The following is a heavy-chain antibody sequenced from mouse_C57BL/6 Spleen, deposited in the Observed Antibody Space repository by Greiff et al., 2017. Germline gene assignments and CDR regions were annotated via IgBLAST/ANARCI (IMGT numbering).Heavy chain of an antibody. J-gene: IGHJ3*01. CDR2: INPSTGGT. D-gene: IGHD2-4*01. Sequence: EVQLKESGPELVKPGASVKISCKASGYSFTGYYMNWVKQSPEKSLEWIGEINPSTGGTTYNQKFKAKATLTVDKSSSTAYMQLKSLTSEDSAVYYCASYDYDQAWFAYWGQGTLVTVSA. CDR1: GYSFTGYY. CDR3: ASYDYDQAWFAY. V-gene: IGHV1-42*01.